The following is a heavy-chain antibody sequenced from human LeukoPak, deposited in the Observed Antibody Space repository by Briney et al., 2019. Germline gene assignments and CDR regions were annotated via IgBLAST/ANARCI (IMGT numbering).Heavy chain of an antibody. CDR1: GGSFSGYY. D-gene: IGHD1-1*01. CDR2: INHSGST. V-gene: IGHV4-34*01. J-gene: IGHJ6*02. CDR3: ARGLESHFGMDV. Sequence: PSETLSLTCAVYGGSFSGYYWSWIRQPPGKGLEWIGEINHSGSTNYNPSLKSRVTISVDTSENQFSLKLSSVTAADTAVYYCARGLESHFGMDVWGQGTTVTVSS.